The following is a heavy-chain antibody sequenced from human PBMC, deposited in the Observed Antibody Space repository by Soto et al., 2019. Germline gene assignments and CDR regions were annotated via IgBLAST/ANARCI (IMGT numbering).Heavy chain of an antibody. V-gene: IGHV6-1*01. J-gene: IGHJ4*02. Sequence: PSETLSLTCAISGDSVSSNSASWYWIRQSPSRGLEWLGRTYYRSKWYYDYAISVKSRITINPDTSKNQFSLQLNSVTPEDTAVYYCARRGTGKGTEYWGQGTLVTVS. CDR1: GDSVSSNSAS. CDR3: ARRGTGKGTEY. D-gene: IGHD1-1*01. CDR2: TYYRSKWYY.